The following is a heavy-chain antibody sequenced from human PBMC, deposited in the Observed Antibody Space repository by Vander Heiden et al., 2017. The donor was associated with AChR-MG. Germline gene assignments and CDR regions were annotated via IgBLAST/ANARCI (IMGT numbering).Heavy chain of an antibody. CDR1: GFTVSSNY. J-gene: IGHJ4*02. Sequence: EVQLVESGGGLIQPGGSLRLSCAASGFTVSSNYMSWVRQAPGKGLEWVSVIYSGGSTYYADSVKGRVTISRDNSKNTLYLQMNSLRAEDTAVYYCARGYYDSSGNRLYYFDYWGQGTLVTVSS. CDR2: IYSGGST. D-gene: IGHD3-22*01. V-gene: IGHV3-53*01. CDR3: ARGYYDSSGNRLYYFDY.